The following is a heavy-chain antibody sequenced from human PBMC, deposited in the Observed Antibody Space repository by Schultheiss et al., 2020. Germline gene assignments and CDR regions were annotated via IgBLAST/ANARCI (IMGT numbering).Heavy chain of an antibody. J-gene: IGHJ5*02. CDR2: IYTSGST. D-gene: IGHD6-19*01. CDR1: GGSISSGSYY. V-gene: IGHV4-61*02. CDR3: ARYSSAGWFDP. Sequence: SETLSLTCTVSGGSISSGSYYWSWIRQPAGKGLEWIGRIYTSGSTNYNPSLKSRVTISVDTSKNQFSLKLSSVTAADTAVYYCARYSSAGWFDPWGQGTLVTVSS.